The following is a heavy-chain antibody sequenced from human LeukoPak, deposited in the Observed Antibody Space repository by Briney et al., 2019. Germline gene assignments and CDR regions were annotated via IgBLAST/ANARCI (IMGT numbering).Heavy chain of an antibody. CDR2: INHSGST. Sequence: SETLSLTCAAYGGSFSGYYWSWIRQPPGKGLEWIGEINHSGSTNYNPSLKSRVTISVDTSKNQFSLKLSSVTAADTAVYYCARGPETTVTTASMDVWGKGTTVTVSS. CDR1: GGSFSGYY. D-gene: IGHD4-17*01. CDR3: ARGPETTVTTASMDV. J-gene: IGHJ6*04. V-gene: IGHV4-34*01.